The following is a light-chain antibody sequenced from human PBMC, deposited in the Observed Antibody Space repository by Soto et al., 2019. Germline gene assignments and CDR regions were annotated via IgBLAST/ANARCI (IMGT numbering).Light chain of an antibody. J-gene: IGKJ4*01. CDR3: HHYGRSPLT. Sequence: EIVLTQSPGTLSLSPGERATLSCRASQSVSSNSLAWYQQKPGQAPRLLIYGASSRATGSPDRFSGSGSETDFTLTISRLEPEGCAVYYCHHYGRSPLTFGGGTKVEIK. CDR2: GAS. V-gene: IGKV3-20*01. CDR1: QSVSSNS.